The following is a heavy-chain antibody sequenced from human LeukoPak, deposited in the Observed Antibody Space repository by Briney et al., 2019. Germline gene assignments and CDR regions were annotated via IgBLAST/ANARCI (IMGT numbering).Heavy chain of an antibody. V-gene: IGHV1-46*01. Sequence: ASVKVSCKASGYTFTSYYMHWVRQAPGQGLEWMGIINPSGGSTSYAQKFQGRVTMTRDTSTSTVYMELSSLRSEDTAVYYCARDSENTMIVDRSYYYYYRDVWGKGTTVTISS. D-gene: IGHD3-22*01. J-gene: IGHJ6*03. CDR3: ARDSENTMIVDRSYYYYYRDV. CDR2: INPSGGST. CDR1: GYTFTSYY.